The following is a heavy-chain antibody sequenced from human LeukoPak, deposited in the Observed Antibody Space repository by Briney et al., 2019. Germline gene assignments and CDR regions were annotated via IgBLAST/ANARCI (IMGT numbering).Heavy chain of an antibody. CDR3: TTAAYGGFFDY. CDR1: GGTFSSYA. D-gene: IGHD3-16*01. V-gene: IGHV1-69*06. J-gene: IGHJ4*02. Sequence: AAVKVSCKASGGTFSSYAISWVRQAPGQGLEWMGGIIPIFGTANSAQNFQGRVTMTEDTSTETSYMELSSLRSEDTAVYYCTTAAYGGFFDYWGQGTLDTVSS. CDR2: IIPIFGTA.